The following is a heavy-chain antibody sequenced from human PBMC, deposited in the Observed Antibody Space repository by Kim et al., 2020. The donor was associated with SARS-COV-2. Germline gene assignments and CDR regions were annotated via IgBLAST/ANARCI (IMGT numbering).Heavy chain of an antibody. V-gene: IGHV3-48*03. CDR2: ISSSGSTI. CDR1: GFTFSSYE. J-gene: IGHJ6*02. CDR3: ARDCSSTSCIEAQNYYYYYGMDV. Sequence: GGSLRLSCAASGFTFSSYEMNWVRQAPGKGLEWVSYISSSGSTIYYADSVKGRFTISRDNAKNSLYLQMNSLRAEDTAVYYCARDCSSTSCIEAQNYYYYYGMDVWGQGTTVTVSS. D-gene: IGHD2-2*01.